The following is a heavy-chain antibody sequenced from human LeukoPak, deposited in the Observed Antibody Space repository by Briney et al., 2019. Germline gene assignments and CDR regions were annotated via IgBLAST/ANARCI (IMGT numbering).Heavy chain of an antibody. D-gene: IGHD4-17*01. J-gene: IGHJ4*02. Sequence: GGSLRLSCAASGFTFSSYAMHGVRQAPGKGLEWVAVISYDGSNKYYADSVKGRFTISRDNSKNTLYLEMNGLRAEDTAVYYCARELRRGPYFDYWGKGPLVTVSS. CDR2: ISYDGSNK. V-gene: IGHV3-30-3*01. CDR3: ARELRRGPYFDY. CDR1: GFTFSSYA.